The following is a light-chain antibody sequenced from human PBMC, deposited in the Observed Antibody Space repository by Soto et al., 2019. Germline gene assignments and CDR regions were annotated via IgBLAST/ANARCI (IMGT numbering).Light chain of an antibody. CDR1: QSVSTTY. V-gene: IGKV3-20*01. CDR3: QQFGGSPPMYT. CDR2: SAS. J-gene: IGKJ2*01. Sequence: EIVLTQSPGTLSLSPGERATLSCRASQSVSTTYLAWYQQKPGQAPRLLIYSASRRATGIPDRFSSSGSGTDFTLTISRLEPEDFAVYYCQQFGGSPPMYTFGQGTKLEIK.